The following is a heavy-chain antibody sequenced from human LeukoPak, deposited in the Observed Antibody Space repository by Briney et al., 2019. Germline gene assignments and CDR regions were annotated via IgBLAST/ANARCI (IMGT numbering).Heavy chain of an antibody. CDR3: TRGRPGHYYDY. CDR2: ITHSGST. V-gene: IGHV4-34*01. CDR1: GGSSSGYS. D-gene: IGHD6-6*01. J-gene: IGHJ4*02. Sequence: SETLSLTCAVYGGSSSGYSWSWIRQPPGKGLEWIGEITHSGSTDYNPSLKSRVTISVDTSKKQFSLKLTSVTAADTAVYYCTRGRPGHYYDYWGQGSRVTVSS.